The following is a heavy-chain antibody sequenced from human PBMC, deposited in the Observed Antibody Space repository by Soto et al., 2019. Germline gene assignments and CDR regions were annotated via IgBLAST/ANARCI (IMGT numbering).Heavy chain of an antibody. D-gene: IGHD1-26*01. CDR1: GFTFSSYA. Sequence: GGSLRLSCAASGFTFSSYAMSWVRQAPGKGLEWVSAISGSGGSTYYADSVKGRFTISRDNSKNTLYLQMNSLRAGDTAVYYCANGVIVGATRNDYWGQGTLVTVSS. CDR3: ANGVIVGATRNDY. J-gene: IGHJ4*02. V-gene: IGHV3-23*01. CDR2: ISGSGGST.